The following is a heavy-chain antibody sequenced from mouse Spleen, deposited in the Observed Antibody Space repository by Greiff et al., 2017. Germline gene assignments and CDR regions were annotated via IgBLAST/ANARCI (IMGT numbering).Heavy chain of an antibody. D-gene: IGHD1-1*01. CDR3: TTNYYGSSDY. J-gene: IGHJ2*01. V-gene: IGHV14-4*01. CDR1: GFNIKDDY. Sequence: EVQLQQSGAELVRPGASVKLSCTASGFNIKDDYMHWVNQRPEQGLEWIGWIDPENGDTEYASKFQGKATITADTSSNTAYLQLSSLTSEDTAVYYCTTNYYGSSDYWGQGTTLTVSS. CDR2: IDPENGDT.